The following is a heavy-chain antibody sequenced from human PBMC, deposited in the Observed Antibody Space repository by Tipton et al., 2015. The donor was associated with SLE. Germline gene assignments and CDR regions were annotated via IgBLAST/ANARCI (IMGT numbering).Heavy chain of an antibody. D-gene: IGHD3-10*01. J-gene: IGHJ4*02. CDR3: ARDLVRGVSGGY. V-gene: IGHV4-4*02. CDR2: IFHNGIT. CDR1: GDSISSSIW. Sequence: TLSLTCAVSGDSISSSIWWIWVRQPPGKGLEWIGDIFHNGITNYNPSLKSRLTISVDKSKNQFSLKLTSVTAADTAVYYCARDLVRGVSGGYWGQGTLVTVSS.